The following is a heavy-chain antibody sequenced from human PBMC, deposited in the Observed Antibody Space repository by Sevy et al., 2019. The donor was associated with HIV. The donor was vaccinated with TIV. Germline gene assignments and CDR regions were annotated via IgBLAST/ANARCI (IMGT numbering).Heavy chain of an antibody. CDR2: ISSSSTYI. CDR1: GFTFSTYS. D-gene: IGHD2-8*02. CDR3: ARDLCTGGVCPRWGYYYYGMDV. V-gene: IGHV3-21*01. J-gene: IGHJ6*02. Sequence: GGSLRLSCAASGFTFSTYSMNWVRQAPGKGLEWVSSISSSSTYIYYADSVKGRLTNSRDNAKNSLYLQMNSLMAEDKAVYYCARDLCTGGVCPRWGYYYYGMDVWGQGTTVTVSS.